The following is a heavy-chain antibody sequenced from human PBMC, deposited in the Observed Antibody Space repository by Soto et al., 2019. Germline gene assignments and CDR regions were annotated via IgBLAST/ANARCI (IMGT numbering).Heavy chain of an antibody. CDR1: GFTFNSYG. Sequence: PGGSLRLSCSASGFTFNSYGMHWVRQAPGKGLEFVSAISSYGADTYYADSVKGRFAISRDNSKNTIYLQMSSLRAEDTALYYCVKEGYMRSNWYGQFDYWGQGALVTVSS. D-gene: IGHD6-13*01. V-gene: IGHV3-64D*06. J-gene: IGHJ4*02. CDR2: ISSYGADT. CDR3: VKEGYMRSNWYGQFDY.